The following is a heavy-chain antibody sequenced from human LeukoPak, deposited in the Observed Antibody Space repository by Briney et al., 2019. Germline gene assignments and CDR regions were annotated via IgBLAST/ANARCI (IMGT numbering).Heavy chain of an antibody. CDR1: GGSFSGYY. D-gene: IGHD1-26*01. CDR3: ARGPLYSGSYYVVGRPFDY. CDR2: INHSGST. J-gene: IGHJ4*02. Sequence: PSETLSLTCAVYGGSFSGYYWSWIRQPPGKGLEWIGEINHSGSTNYNPSLKSRVTISVDTSKNQFSLKLSSVTAADTAVYYCARGPLYSGSYYVVGRPFDYWGQGTLVTVSS. V-gene: IGHV4-34*01.